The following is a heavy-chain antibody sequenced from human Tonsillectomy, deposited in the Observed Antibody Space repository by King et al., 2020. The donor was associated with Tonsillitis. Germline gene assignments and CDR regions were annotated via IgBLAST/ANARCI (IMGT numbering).Heavy chain of an antibody. D-gene: IGHD6-13*01. CDR1: GDSVSSNTVA. V-gene: IGHV6-1*01. J-gene: IGHJ5*02. CDR2: TYYRSRWFN. CDR3: ARGNVGSRRWSNWFYP. Sequence: VQLQQSGPGLVKPSQTLSLTCGLSGDSVSSNTVACNWIRQSPSRGLEWLGRTYYRSRWFNDYAVSVKGRITINSDTSKNQFSLQLNSVSPEDTGMYYCARGNVGSRRWSNWFYPSGEGTLGTLSS.